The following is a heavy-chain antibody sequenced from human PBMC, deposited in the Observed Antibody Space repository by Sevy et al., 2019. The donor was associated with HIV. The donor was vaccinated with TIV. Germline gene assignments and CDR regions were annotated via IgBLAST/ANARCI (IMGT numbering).Heavy chain of an antibody. CDR3: TTDRYRIAVIDY. D-gene: IGHD6-19*01. CDR2: IKTKTDGGTT. Sequence: GESLKISCAASTFTFSNAWMNWVRQAPGKGLEWVGRIKTKTDGGTTDYAAPVKGRFTISRDDSKNTLYLQMNSLKTEDTAVYYCTTDRYRIAVIDYWGQGTLVTVSS. CDR1: TFTFSNAW. J-gene: IGHJ4*02. V-gene: IGHV3-15*07.